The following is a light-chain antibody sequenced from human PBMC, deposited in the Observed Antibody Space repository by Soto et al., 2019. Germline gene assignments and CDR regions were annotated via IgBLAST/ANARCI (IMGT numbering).Light chain of an antibody. CDR3: AAWDDSLNAVV. CDR2: SNN. CDR1: SSNIGRNT. J-gene: IGLJ2*01. V-gene: IGLV1-44*01. Sequence: QSVLTQPPSASGTPGRRVTISCSGSSSNIGRNTVNWYQQLPGTAPKVLIYSNNQRPSGVPDRLSGSKSGTSASLAISGLQSEDEADYYCAAWDDSLNAVVFGGGTKVTVL.